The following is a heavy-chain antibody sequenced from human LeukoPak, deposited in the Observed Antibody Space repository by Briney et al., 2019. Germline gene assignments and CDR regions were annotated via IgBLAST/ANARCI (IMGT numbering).Heavy chain of an antibody. J-gene: IGHJ4*02. CDR3: ARGTTINNFDY. CDR2: ISRSGSST. V-gene: IGHV3-48*03. D-gene: IGHD5-12*01. CDR1: GFTLSSYE. Sequence: GGSLRLSCAASGFTLSSYEMNWVRQAPGKGLEWVSYISRSGSSTHYVDSAKGRLTISRDNAKNSLYLQMNSLRAEDTAVYYCARGTTINNFDYWGQGTLVTVSS.